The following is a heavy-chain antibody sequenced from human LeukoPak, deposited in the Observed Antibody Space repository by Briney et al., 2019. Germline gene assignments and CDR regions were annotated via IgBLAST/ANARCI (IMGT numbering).Heavy chain of an antibody. CDR2: ISSSGSTI. Sequence: GGSLRLSCAASGFTFSDYEMNWIRQAPGKGLEWVSYISSSGSTIYYADSVKGRFTISRDNAKNSLYLQMNSLRAEDTAVYYCARVVRGVYYFDYWGQGTLVTVSS. CDR1: GFTFSDYE. V-gene: IGHV3-11*04. CDR3: ARVVRGVYYFDY. D-gene: IGHD6-6*01. J-gene: IGHJ4*02.